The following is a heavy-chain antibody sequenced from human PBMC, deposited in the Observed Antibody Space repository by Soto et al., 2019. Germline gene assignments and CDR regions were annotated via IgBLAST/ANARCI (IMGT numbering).Heavy chain of an antibody. D-gene: IGHD3-10*01. V-gene: IGHV3-23*01. CDR1: GFSFINYA. Sequence: WGSLRLSCAASGFSFINYAMSWVRQAPGKGLEWISTLTGSSSNIYYADSVKGRFAISRDNSRNTLYLQMNSLTAEDTAVYYCANGRATYGLLTHDYWGQGTLVTVSS. CDR2: LTGSSSNI. CDR3: ANGRATYGLLTHDY. J-gene: IGHJ4*02.